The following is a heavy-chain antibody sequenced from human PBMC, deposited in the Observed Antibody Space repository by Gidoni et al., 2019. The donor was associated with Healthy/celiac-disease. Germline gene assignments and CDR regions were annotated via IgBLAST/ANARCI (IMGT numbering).Heavy chain of an antibody. CDR2: RNWNGGST. Sequence: LRLSCAASGFTFDDYGMSGVRQAPGKGLELVAGRNWNGGSTGYADSGKGRFAISRDTAKNSLYLQMNRLRAEDTAVYHCARDQKAYCGGDCYSMYFDLWGRGTLVTVSS. J-gene: IGHJ2*01. CDR3: ARDQKAYCGGDCYSMYFDL. V-gene: IGHV3-20*01. D-gene: IGHD2-21*02. CDR1: GFTFDDYG.